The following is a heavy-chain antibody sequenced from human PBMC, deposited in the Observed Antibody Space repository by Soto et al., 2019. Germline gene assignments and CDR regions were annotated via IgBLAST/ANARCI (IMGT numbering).Heavy chain of an antibody. J-gene: IGHJ6*02. CDR1: GFTFSSYA. CDR3: ARGKVDIVLVPSSGMDV. D-gene: IGHD2-2*03. CDR2: ISYDGSNK. V-gene: IGHV3-30-3*01. Sequence: QVQLVASGGGVVQPGRSLRLSCAASGFTFSSYAMHWVRQAPGKGLEWVAVISYDGSNKYYADSVKGRFTISRDNSKNTLYLQMISLRAEDKAVYYCARGKVDIVLVPSSGMDVWGQGTTVTVSS.